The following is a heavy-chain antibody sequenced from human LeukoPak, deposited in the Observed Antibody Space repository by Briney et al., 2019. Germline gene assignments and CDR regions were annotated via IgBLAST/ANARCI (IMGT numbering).Heavy chain of an antibody. CDR3: ARDREIGNFDY. CDR1: GGSISSYY. CDR2: IYYSGST. V-gene: IGHV4-59*01. Sequence: SETLSLTCGVSGGSISSYYWSWIRQPPGKGLEWIGYIYYSGSTNYNPSLKSRVTISVDTSKNQFSLKLSSVTAADTAVYYCARDREIGNFDYWGQGTLVTVSS. J-gene: IGHJ4*02. D-gene: IGHD1-26*01.